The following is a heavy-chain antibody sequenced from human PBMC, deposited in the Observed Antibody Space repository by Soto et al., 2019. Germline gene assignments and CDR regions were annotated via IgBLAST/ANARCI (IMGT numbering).Heavy chain of an antibody. CDR1: GFSLSTRDVG. V-gene: IGHV2-5*02. CDR3: AQKGRGYFDY. J-gene: IGHJ4*02. CDR2: IDWDDYK. Sequence: QITLKESGPTLVKPTQTLTLTCTFSGFSLSTRDVGVGWIRQPPGKALEWLTLIDWDDYKHYSPSLETRLAITKDTSKNQVVLTMTNMDPVDTATYYCAQKGRGYFDYWGQGTLVTVSS. D-gene: IGHD3-10*01.